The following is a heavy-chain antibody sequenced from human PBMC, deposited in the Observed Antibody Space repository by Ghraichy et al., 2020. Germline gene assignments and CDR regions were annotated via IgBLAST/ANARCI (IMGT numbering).Heavy chain of an antibody. CDR2: ISWNSGSI. Sequence: GGSLRLSCAASGFTFDDYAMHWVRQAPGKGLEWVSGISWNSGSIGYADSVKGRFTISRDNAKNSLYLQMNSLRAEDTALYYCAKDILGSGWYVDYWGQGTLVTVSS. D-gene: IGHD6-19*01. CDR3: AKDILGSGWYVDY. V-gene: IGHV3-9*01. CDR1: GFTFDDYA. J-gene: IGHJ4*02.